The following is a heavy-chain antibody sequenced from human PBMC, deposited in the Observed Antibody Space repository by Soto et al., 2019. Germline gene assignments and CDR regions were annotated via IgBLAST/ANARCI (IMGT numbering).Heavy chain of an antibody. V-gene: IGHV1-18*01. D-gene: IGHD4-17*01. J-gene: IGHJ4*02. CDR1: TSNS. Sequence: TSNSKRWVRHAHGQGLEWMGWISAYNGNTNYAQKLQGRVTMTTDTSTSTAYMELRSLRSDDTAVYYCARALTMVVNWVYFDYWARGTLASFS. CDR3: ARALTMVVNWVYFDY. CDR2: ISAYNGNT.